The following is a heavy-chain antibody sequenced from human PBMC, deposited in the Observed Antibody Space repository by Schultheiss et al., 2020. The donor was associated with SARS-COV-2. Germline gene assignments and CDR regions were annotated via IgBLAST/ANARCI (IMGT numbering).Heavy chain of an antibody. D-gene: IGHD3-3*01. V-gene: IGHV4-61*08. CDR3: ARDPRTYYDFWSGYYRPDYFDY. Sequence: SETLSLTCTVSGGSISSGGYYWSWIRQPPGKGLEWIGYIYYSGSTNYNPSLKSRVTISVDTSKNQFSLKLSSVTAADTAVYYCARDPRTYYDFWSGYYRPDYFDYWGQGTLVTVSS. CDR1: GGSISSGGYY. CDR2: IYYSGST. J-gene: IGHJ4*02.